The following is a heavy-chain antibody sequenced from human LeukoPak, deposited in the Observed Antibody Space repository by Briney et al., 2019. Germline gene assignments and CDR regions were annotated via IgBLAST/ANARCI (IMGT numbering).Heavy chain of an antibody. V-gene: IGHV1-8*01. Sequence: SVKVSCKASGYTFTSYDINWVRQATGQGLEWMGWMNPNSGNTGYAQKFQGRVTMTRNTSISTAYMELSSLRSEDTAVYYCARGLMVRGVDWFDPWGQGTLVTVSS. CDR1: GYTFTSYD. J-gene: IGHJ5*02. CDR2: MNPNSGNT. CDR3: ARGLMVRGVDWFDP. D-gene: IGHD3-10*01.